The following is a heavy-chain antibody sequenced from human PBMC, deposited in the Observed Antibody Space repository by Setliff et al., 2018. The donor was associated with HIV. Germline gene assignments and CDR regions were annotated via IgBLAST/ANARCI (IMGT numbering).Heavy chain of an antibody. D-gene: IGHD5-12*01. V-gene: IGHV3-72*01. Sequence: GGSLRLSCAASGFTFSDHYMDWVRQAPGKGLEWVGRTRNEANSYTTEYAASVKGRFTISRDDSKNSLYLQMNSLKTEDTAVYYCATDGIGGWLRPMPDYWGQGTQVTVSS. CDR2: TRNEANSYTT. J-gene: IGHJ4*02. CDR3: ATDGIGGWLRPMPDY. CDR1: GFTFSDHY.